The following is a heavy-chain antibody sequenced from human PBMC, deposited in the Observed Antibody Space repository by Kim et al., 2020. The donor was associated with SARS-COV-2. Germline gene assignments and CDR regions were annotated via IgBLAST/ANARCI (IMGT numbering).Heavy chain of an antibody. V-gene: IGHV3-11*04. J-gene: IGHJ4*02. Sequence: YADAVRGRFTISRDNAKNSLYLQMNSLRAEDPAVYYCARVLVGYSYGLDYWGQGTLVTVSS. D-gene: IGHD5-18*01. CDR3: ARVLVGYSYGLDY.